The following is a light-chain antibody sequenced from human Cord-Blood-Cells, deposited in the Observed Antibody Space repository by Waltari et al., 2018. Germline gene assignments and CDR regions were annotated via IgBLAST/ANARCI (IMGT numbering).Light chain of an antibody. CDR3: QQSYSTPWT. V-gene: IGKV1-39*01. Sequence: DIQMTQSPSSLSASGGDRVTITCRASQSISSYLNWYQQKPGKVPKLLIYAASSLQSGVPSRFSGSGSGTDFTLTISSLQPEDFATYYCQQSYSTPWTFGQGTKVEIK. J-gene: IGKJ1*01. CDR2: AAS. CDR1: QSISSY.